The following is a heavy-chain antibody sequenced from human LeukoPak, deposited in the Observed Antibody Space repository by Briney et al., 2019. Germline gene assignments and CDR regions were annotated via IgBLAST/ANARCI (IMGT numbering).Heavy chain of an antibody. J-gene: IGHJ3*02. CDR3: ARQPQLDYYDSSGYYYVDAFDI. CDR1: GFTFSSYA. CDR2: ISGSGGST. Sequence: GVSLRLSCAASGFTFSSYAMSWVRQAPGKGLEWVSAISGSGGSTYYADSAKGRFTISRDNSKNTLYLQMNSLRAEDTAVYYCARQPQLDYYDSSGYYYVDAFDIWGQGTMVTVSS. V-gene: IGHV3-23*01. D-gene: IGHD3-22*01.